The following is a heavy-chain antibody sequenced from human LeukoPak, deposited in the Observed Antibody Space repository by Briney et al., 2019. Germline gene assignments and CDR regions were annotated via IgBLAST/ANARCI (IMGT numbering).Heavy chain of an antibody. CDR2: INHSGST. V-gene: IGHV4-34*01. CDR3: ARHYERGSYFDY. J-gene: IGHJ4*02. Sequence: PSETLSLTCAVYGGSFSGYYWSWIRQPPGKGLEWIGEINHSGSTNYNPSLKSRVTISVDTSKNQFSLKLSSVTAADTAVYYCARHYERGSYFDYWGQGTLVTVSS. CDR1: GGSFSGYY. D-gene: IGHD1-26*01.